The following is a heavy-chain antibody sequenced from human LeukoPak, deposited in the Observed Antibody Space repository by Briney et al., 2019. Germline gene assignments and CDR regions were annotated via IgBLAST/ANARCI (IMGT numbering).Heavy chain of an antibody. CDR1: GFTVSSNY. CDR2: IYSGGST. J-gene: IGHJ4*02. V-gene: IGHV3-53*01. D-gene: IGHD4-17*01. Sequence: PGGSLRLSCAASGFTVSSNYMSWVRQAPGKGLEWVSVIYSGGSTYYADSVKGRFTISRDNSKNTLYLQMNSLRAEDTAVYYCARLDYGDEIDYWGQGTLVTVSS. CDR3: ARLDYGDEIDY.